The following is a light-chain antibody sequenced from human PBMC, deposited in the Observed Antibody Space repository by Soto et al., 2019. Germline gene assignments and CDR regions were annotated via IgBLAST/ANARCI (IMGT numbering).Light chain of an antibody. CDR1: QTIDSW. CDR3: QQYNTFFRT. J-gene: IGKJ1*01. Sequence: DIPMTQSPSTLSASLGDRVTTTWRASQTIDSWLAWYQQRKGKPPNLLIYKASSLESGVPSGFSGSGYGTEFNLTISSLQTDDFATFYCQQYNTFFRTFGQGTKVDIK. V-gene: IGKV1-5*03. CDR2: KAS.